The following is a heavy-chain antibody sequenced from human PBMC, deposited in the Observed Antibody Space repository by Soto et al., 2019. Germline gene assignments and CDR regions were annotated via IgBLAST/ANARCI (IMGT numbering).Heavy chain of an antibody. J-gene: IGHJ5*02. D-gene: IGHD6-19*01. CDR1: VFTFSDYG. V-gene: IGHV3-33*06. CDR2: IWYDGRNK. CDR3: VKSIAVDHGWLDL. Sequence: PVGSLRLSCAASVFTFSDYGMHCVRQSPGKGLEWVAGIWYDGRNKYYADSVKGRFTISRDNSKNSVYLQMNSLRAEDTAVYYCVKSIAVDHGWLDLWCQGTGVTVSS.